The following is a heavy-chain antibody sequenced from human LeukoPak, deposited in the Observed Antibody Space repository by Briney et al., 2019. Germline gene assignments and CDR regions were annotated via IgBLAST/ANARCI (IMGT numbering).Heavy chain of an antibody. D-gene: IGHD4-23*01. CDR3: VREGKHYYMDV. CDR1: GGSFSGYY. Sequence: SETLSLTCAVYGGSFSGYYWSWIRQPPGKGLEWIGEINHSGSTNYNPSLKSRVTISVDTSKNQFSLKLSSVTAADTAVYYCVREGKHYYMDVWGKGTTVTVSS. J-gene: IGHJ6*03. V-gene: IGHV4-34*01. CDR2: INHSGST.